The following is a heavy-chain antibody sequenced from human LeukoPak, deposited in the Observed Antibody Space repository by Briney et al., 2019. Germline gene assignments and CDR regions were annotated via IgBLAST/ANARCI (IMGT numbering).Heavy chain of an antibody. J-gene: IGHJ4*02. CDR2: INHSGST. CDR3: ARLRRRSYYYDSSGYIDY. D-gene: IGHD3-22*01. V-gene: IGHV4-34*01. CDR1: GGSFSGYY. Sequence: SETLSLTCAVYGGSFSGYYWSWIRQPPGKGLEWIGEINHSGSTNYNPSLKSRVTISVDTSKNQFSLKLGSVTAADTAVYYCARLRRRSYYYDSSGYIDYWGQGTLVTVSS.